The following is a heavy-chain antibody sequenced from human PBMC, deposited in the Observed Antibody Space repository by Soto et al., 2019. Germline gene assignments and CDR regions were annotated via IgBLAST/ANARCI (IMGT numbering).Heavy chain of an antibody. CDR3: ASGRVTTYLTEFDY. Sequence: QVQLVQSGAEVKKPGSSVKVSCKASGGTFISYAISWVRQAPGRGLEWMGGIIPVVGTANYTQKFQGRVTITAAESTSTAYMELSSLRSEDTALYYCASGRVTTYLTEFDYWGQGTLVTVSS. CDR1: GGTFISYA. V-gene: IGHV1-69*01. J-gene: IGHJ4*02. D-gene: IGHD4-17*01. CDR2: IIPVVGTA.